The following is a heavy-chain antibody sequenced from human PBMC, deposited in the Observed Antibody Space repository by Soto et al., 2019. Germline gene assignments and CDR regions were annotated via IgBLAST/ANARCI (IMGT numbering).Heavy chain of an antibody. J-gene: IGHJ4*01. CDR1: GYSINSDDY. D-gene: IGHD2-2*01. CDR3: ARALFCTSNSCYHYFEF. V-gene: IGHV4-61*03. Sequence: SETLSLTCTVSGYSINSDDYRGWIRQPPGRGLEWIGYIYNHGRTDYNPALKSRVTISVDTSKNHFSLKLSSVTPADTAVYYCARALFCTSNSCYHYFEFWGHGTLVTVSS. CDR2: IYNHGRT.